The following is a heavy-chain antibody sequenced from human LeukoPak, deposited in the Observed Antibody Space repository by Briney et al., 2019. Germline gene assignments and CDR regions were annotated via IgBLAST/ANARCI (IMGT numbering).Heavy chain of an antibody. D-gene: IGHD5-12*01. V-gene: IGHV4-59*08. CDR1: GGSISSYY. CDR2: IYYTGST. CDR3: ARKRGYLEVAFDH. Sequence: SETLSLTCTVSGGSISSYYWRWIRQPPGKGLEWIGYIYYTGSTNYNPSLKSRVSISVDTSKNQFSLKLSSVTAADTAVYYCARKRGYLEVAFDHWGQGTLVTVSS. J-gene: IGHJ4*02.